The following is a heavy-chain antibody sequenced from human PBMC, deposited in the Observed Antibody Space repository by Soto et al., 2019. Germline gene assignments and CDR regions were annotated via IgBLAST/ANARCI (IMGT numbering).Heavy chain of an antibody. J-gene: IGHJ4*02. V-gene: IGHV3-74*01. CDR1: GFTFTSHW. CDR3: GRAGGADF. Sequence: EVQVVESGGGLVQPGGSLRPSCAASGFTFTSHWMHWVRQAAGKGLVWVSRINPGGSSTSYADSVKGRFTISRDNAKNTMYLQMNSLRAEDTAVYYCGRAGGADFWGQGTVVTVSS. CDR2: INPGGSST. D-gene: IGHD3-10*01.